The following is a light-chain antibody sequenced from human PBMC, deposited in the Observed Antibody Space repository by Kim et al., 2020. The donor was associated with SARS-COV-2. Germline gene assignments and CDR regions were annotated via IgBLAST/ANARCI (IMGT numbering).Light chain of an antibody. V-gene: IGLV2-8*01. CDR2: EVS. J-gene: IGLJ1*01. CDR3: CSTAGRHIYV. CDR1: SSDVGGANY. Sequence: QSALTQPPSASGSPGQSVTITCTGTSSDVGGANYVSWYQQHPGKAPKLMIYEVSKRPSGVPDRFSGSKSGNTASLTVSGLRAEDEADYYCCSTAGRHIYVFGPGTKVTVL.